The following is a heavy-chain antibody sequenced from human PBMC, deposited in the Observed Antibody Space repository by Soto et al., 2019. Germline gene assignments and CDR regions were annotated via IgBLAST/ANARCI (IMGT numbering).Heavy chain of an antibody. V-gene: IGHV3-23*01. Sequence: EMQLLESGGGLVQPGGSLRLSCVASGFPFSSYAMSWGRQTPGQGLEWVSGISGSGVLTYYADSVKGRFTISRDNSNNTLSLQVHSLRLEDKAVYFSAKGGYYSVFDIWGQGTMVTVSA. J-gene: IGHJ3*02. D-gene: IGHD3-16*01. CDR1: GFPFSSYA. CDR2: ISGSGVLT. CDR3: AKGGYYSVFDI.